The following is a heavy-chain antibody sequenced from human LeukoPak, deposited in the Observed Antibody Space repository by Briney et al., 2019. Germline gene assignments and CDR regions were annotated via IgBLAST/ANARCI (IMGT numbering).Heavy chain of an antibody. CDR1: GGSISSSSYY. Sequence: SETLSLTCTVSGGSISSSSYYWGWIRQPPGKGLEWIGSIYYSGSTYYNPSLKSRVTISVDTSKNQFPLKLSSVTAADTAVYYCAGCSSGSFWGQGTLVTVSS. CDR2: IYYSGST. J-gene: IGHJ1*01. D-gene: IGHD3-22*01. CDR3: AGCSSGSF. V-gene: IGHV4-39*01.